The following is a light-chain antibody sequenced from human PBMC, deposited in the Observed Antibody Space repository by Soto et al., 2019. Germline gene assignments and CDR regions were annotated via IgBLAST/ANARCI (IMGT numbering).Light chain of an antibody. J-gene: IGKJ3*01. CDR3: QQYYAVPPT. CDR1: QDIRNS. V-gene: IGKV1-33*01. CDR2: DAS. Sequence: DIQMTQSPSSLSASVGDRVTITCQASQDIRNSLNWFQQKPGRAPNLLIFDASSLETRVPSRFSGSRSGTDFTFTINSLQPEDFASYYCQQYYAVPPTFGHGTKVDI.